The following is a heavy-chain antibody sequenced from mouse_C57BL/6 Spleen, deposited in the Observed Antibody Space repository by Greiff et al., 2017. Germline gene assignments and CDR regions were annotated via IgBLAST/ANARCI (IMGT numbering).Heavy chain of an antibody. Sequence: QVQLQQPGAELVRPGSSVKLSCKASGYTFTSYWMDWVKQRPGQGLEWIGNIYPSDSETHYNQKFKDKATLTVDKSSSTAYMQLSSLTSEDSAVYYCARRGYDGYSWYFDVRGTGATVTVSS. V-gene: IGHV1-61*01. J-gene: IGHJ1*03. CDR2: IYPSDSET. CDR1: GYTFTSYW. D-gene: IGHD2-3*01. CDR3: ARRGYDGYSWYFDV.